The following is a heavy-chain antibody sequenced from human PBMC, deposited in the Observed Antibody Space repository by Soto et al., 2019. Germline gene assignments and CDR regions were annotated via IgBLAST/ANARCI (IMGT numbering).Heavy chain of an antibody. V-gene: IGHV3-7*01. CDR1: GFTFSSYW. CDR3: ARALTSGYSSSWYEGYYYYMDV. CDR2: IKQDGSEK. D-gene: IGHD6-13*01. Sequence: GGSLRLSCAASGFTFSSYWMSWVRQAPGKGLEWVANIKQDGSEKYYVDSVKGRFTISRDNAKNSLYLQMNSLRAEDTAVYYCARALTSGYSSSWYEGYYYYMDVWGKGTTVTVSS. J-gene: IGHJ6*03.